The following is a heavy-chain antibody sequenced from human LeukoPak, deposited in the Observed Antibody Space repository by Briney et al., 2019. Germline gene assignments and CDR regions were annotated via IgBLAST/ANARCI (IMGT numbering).Heavy chain of an antibody. CDR2: IYYSGST. J-gene: IGHJ4*02. CDR3: ASSISHWELWSFDY. Sequence: SETLSLTCTVSGGSISSYYWSWIRQPPGKGLEWIGYIYYSGSTNCNPSLKSRVTISVDTSKNQFSLKLSSVTAADTAVYYCASSISHWELWSFDYWGQGTLVTVSS. V-gene: IGHV4-59*01. CDR1: GGSISSYY. D-gene: IGHD1-26*01.